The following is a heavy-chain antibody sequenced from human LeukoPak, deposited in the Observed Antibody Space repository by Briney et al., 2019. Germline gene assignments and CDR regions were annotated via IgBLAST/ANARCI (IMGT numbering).Heavy chain of an antibody. CDR1: GYTFTSYV. D-gene: IGHD2-2*01. CDR3: ARQYCSSTSCSPVT. Sequence: ASVKVSCKASGYTFTSYVFSWVRQAPGQGLEGMGWINAYNGNTNYAQKLQGRLTMTTATSTSTAYMELRSLRSDDTAVYYCARQYCSSTSCSPVTWGEGKIVTVSS. CDR2: INAYNGNT. J-gene: IGHJ3*01. V-gene: IGHV1-18*01.